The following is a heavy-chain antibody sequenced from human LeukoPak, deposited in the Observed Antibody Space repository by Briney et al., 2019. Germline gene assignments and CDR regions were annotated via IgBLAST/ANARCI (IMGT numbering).Heavy chain of an antibody. CDR3: VRRIAAADNIFQH. CDR2: INPNSGDT. D-gene: IGHD6-25*01. V-gene: IGHV1-2*02. CDR1: GYTLTGYY. J-gene: IGHJ1*01. Sequence: GASVKVSCKASGYTLTGYYMHWVRQAPGQGLEWMGWINPNSGDTNYAQKFQGRVTMTRDTSISTVYMELSSLRSDDTAVYYCVRRIAAADNIFQHWGQGTLVTVSS.